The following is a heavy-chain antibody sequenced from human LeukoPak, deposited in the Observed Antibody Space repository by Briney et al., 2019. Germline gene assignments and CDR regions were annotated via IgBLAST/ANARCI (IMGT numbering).Heavy chain of an antibody. J-gene: IGHJ3*02. D-gene: IGHD1-1*01. CDR2: IYNSGST. CDR3: ASSPGGTAAFDI. CDR1: GGSISSGSYY. Sequence: SETLSLTCTVSGGSISSGSYYWNWIRQPPGKGLEWIGYIYNSGSTTYNPSLKSRVTISLDTSKNQFSLRLTSVTAADTAVYYCASSPGGTAAFDIWGQGTMVTVSS. V-gene: IGHV4-61*01.